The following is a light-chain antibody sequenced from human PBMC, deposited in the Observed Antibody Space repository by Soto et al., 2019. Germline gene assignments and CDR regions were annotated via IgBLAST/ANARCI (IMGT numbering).Light chain of an antibody. J-gene: IGKJ3*01. Sequence: DIVMTQSPDSLAVSLGERATINCKSSQSVSYSSNTKNYLTWYQQKPGQPPKLLIYWASTRESGVPDRFSGSGSGTDFTLTISSLQAEDVAVYYCQQYYSTPFTFGPGTKVDIK. V-gene: IGKV4-1*01. CDR2: WAS. CDR3: QQYYSTPFT. CDR1: QSVSYSSNTKNY.